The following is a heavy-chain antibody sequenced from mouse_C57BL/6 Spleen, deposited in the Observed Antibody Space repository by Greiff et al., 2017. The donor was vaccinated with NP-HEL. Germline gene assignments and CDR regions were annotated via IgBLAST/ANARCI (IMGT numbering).Heavy chain of an antibody. CDR3: ARNRNYYGGGFAY. CDR2: IWSGGST. V-gene: IGHV2-2*01. D-gene: IGHD1-1*01. CDR1: GFSFTSYG. Sequence: VMLVESGPGLVQPSQCLSITCTVSGFSFTSYGVHWVRQSPGKGLEWLGVIWSGGSTDYNAAFISRRSISKDNSKSHVFFKMNSLQADDTAIYYCARNRNYYGGGFAYWGQGTLVTVSA. J-gene: IGHJ3*01.